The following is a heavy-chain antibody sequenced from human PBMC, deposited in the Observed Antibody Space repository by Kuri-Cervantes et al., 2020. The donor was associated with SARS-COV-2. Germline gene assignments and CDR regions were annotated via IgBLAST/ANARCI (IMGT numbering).Heavy chain of an antibody. V-gene: IGHV3-15*07. CDR2: IKSKTDGGTK. Sequence: ETLSLTCAASGFTLSNAWMNWVRQVPGKGLEWVACIKSKTDGGTKDYAAPVKGRFTISRDDSTNRLYLKMNSLKTEDTAVYYCTTGLVFGWFDPWGQGTLVTVSS. CDR1: GFTLSNAW. J-gene: IGHJ5*02. CDR3: TTGLVFGWFDP. D-gene: IGHD3-16*01.